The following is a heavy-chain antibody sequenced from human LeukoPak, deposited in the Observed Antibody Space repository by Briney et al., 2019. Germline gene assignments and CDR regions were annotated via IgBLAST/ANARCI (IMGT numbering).Heavy chain of an antibody. Sequence: GGSLRLSCAASGFTFSSYSMSWVRQAPGKGLEWVANIKQDGSEKYYVDSVKGRFTISRDNAKNSLYLQMNSLRAEDTAVYYCARDQEDIVVVPAASAKYYYYYYMDVWGKGTTVTISS. CDR2: IKQDGSEK. J-gene: IGHJ6*03. CDR1: GFTFSSYS. CDR3: ARDQEDIVVVPAASAKYYYYYYMDV. D-gene: IGHD2-2*01. V-gene: IGHV3-7*01.